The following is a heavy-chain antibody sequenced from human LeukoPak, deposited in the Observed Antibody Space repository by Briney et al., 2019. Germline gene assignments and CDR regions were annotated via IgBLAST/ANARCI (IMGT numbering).Heavy chain of an antibody. CDR2: INPSGGST. CDR1: GYTFTSYY. CDR3: ARDSGRSDSSGLDDY. V-gene: IGHV1-46*01. D-gene: IGHD3-22*01. J-gene: IGHJ4*02. Sequence: ASVKVSCKASGYTFTSYYMHWVRQAPGQGLEWMGIINPSGGSTSYAQKFQGRVTMTGDTSTSTVYMELSNLRSEDTAVYYCARDSGRSDSSGLDDYWGQGTLVTVSS.